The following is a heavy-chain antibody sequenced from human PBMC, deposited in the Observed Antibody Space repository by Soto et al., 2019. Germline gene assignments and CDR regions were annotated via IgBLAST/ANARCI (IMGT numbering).Heavy chain of an antibody. V-gene: IGHV1-18*01. CDR1: GYTFTSYG. J-gene: IGHJ6*02. Sequence: QVQLVQSGAEVEKPGASVKVSCKASGYTFTSYGISWVRQAPGQGLEWMGWCSAYNGNTNHAQKLQGRGTLTTDTPTSTDPLWMQSLRSDDTSLYCCASGGGSCSGYCYYVYYYCMEFLGQGSTVTLS. CDR2: CSAYNGNT. D-gene: IGHD2-21*02. CDR3: ASGGGSCSGYCYYVYYYCMEF.